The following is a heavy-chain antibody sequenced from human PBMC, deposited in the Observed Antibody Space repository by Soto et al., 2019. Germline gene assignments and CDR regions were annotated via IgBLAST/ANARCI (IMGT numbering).Heavy chain of an antibody. J-gene: IGHJ5*02. V-gene: IGHV1-24*01. Sequence: GASVKVSCKVSGYTLTELSMQWVRQAPGKGLEWMGGFDPEDGETIYAQKFQGRVTMTEDTSTDTAYMELSSLRSEDTAVYYCATAGVVQYYDILTGFAWGQGTLVTVSS. D-gene: IGHD3-9*01. CDR3: ATAGVVQYYDILTGFA. CDR1: GYTLTELS. CDR2: FDPEDGET.